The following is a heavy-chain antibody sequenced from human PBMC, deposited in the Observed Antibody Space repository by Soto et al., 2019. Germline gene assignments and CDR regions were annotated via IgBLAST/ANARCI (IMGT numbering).Heavy chain of an antibody. CDR3: TKANRYCSGANCFTFDY. CDR1: GFTLSRYA. Sequence: PGGSLRLSCVVSGFTLSRYAMHWVRQAPGKGLEWVAAISYDGTNKNYADSVKGRFTISRDNSKNTLYLQMNSLRAEDTAVYYCTKANRYCSGANCFTFDYWGLGTLVTVSS. V-gene: IGHV3-30*04. CDR2: ISYDGTNK. J-gene: IGHJ4*02. D-gene: IGHD2-15*01.